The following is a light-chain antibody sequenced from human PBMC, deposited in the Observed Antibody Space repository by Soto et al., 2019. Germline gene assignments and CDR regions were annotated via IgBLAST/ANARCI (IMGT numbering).Light chain of an antibody. CDR2: KAS. Sequence: DIQMTQSPSTLSASVGDRVTITCRAGQNINSWLAWYQQKPGKAPKLLIYKASSLDSGVPSRFSGSGSGTEFTLSFSSLQPDDFAAYYCQQYEIYPITFGQGTRREIK. J-gene: IGKJ5*01. V-gene: IGKV1-5*03. CDR1: QNINSW. CDR3: QQYEIYPIT.